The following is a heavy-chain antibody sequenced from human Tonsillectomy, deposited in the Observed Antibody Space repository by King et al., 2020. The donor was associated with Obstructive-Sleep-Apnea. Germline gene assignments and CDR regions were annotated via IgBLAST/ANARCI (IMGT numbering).Heavy chain of an antibody. V-gene: IGHV1-46*01. Sequence: QLVQSGAEVKKPGASVKVSCKASGYTFTSYYMHWVRQAPGQGLEWMGIINPSGGSTSYAQKFQGRVTMTRDTSTSTVYMELSSLRSEDTAVYYCARGVSSGYFLIGDGGQGLAILHYWGQGTLVTVSS. CDR2: INPSGGST. J-gene: IGHJ4*02. CDR1: GYTFTSYY. CDR3: ARGVSSGYFLIGDGGQGLAILHY. D-gene: IGHD3-22*01.